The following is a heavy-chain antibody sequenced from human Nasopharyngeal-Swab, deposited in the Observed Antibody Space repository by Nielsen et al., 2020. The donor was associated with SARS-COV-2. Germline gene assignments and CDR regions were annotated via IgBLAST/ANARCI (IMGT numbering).Heavy chain of an antibody. D-gene: IGHD2-2*02. CDR2: IKQDGSEK. CDR3: ARDLSPYCSSTSCYTRGIDY. CDR1: GFTFSSYW. J-gene: IGHJ4*02. V-gene: IGHV3-7*01. Sequence: GGSLRLSCAASGFTFSSYWMSWVRQAPGKGLEWVANIKQDGSEKYYVDSVKGRFTISRDNAKNSLYLQMNSLRAEDTAVYYCARDLSPYCSSTSCYTRGIDYWGQGTLVTVSS.